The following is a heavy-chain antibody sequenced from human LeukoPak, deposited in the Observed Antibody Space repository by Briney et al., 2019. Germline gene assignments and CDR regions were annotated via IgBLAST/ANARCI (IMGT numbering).Heavy chain of an antibody. CDR2: ISYDGSNK. CDR3: ATETDDY. V-gene: IGHV3-30*03. Sequence: PGRSLRLSCAASGFTFSSYGMHWVRQAPGKGLEWVAVISYDGSNKYYADSVKGRFTISRDNSKNTLYLQINSLRAEDTAVYYCATETDDYWGQGTLVTVSS. D-gene: IGHD2-21*02. CDR1: GFTFSSYG. J-gene: IGHJ4*02.